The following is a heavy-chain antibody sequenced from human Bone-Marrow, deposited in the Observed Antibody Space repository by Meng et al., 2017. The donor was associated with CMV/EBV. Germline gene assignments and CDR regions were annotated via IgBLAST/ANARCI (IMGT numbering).Heavy chain of an antibody. J-gene: IGHJ6*02. CDR2: MSYDGGNK. CDR3: ARESTPGYNGMDV. V-gene: IGHV3-30-3*01. Sequence: GESLKISCAASGFTFSSYTMHWVRQAPGKGLKWVAVMSYDGGNKYYADSVKGRFTISRDNSKNTLYMQMNSLRVEDTAVYYCARESTPGYNGMDVWGQGTTVTVSS. D-gene: IGHD5-12*01. CDR1: GFTFSSYT.